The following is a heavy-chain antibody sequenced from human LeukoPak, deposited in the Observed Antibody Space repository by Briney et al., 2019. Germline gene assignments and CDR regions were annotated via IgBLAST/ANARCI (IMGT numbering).Heavy chain of an antibody. CDR3: ARGPYAMEYFQH. Sequence: PSETLSLTCTVSGGSISSGDYYWSWIRQPPGKGLEWIGEINHSGSTNYNPSLKSRVTISGDTSKNQFSLKLSSVTAADTAVYYCARGPYAMEYFQHWGQGTLVTVSS. V-gene: IGHV4-39*07. D-gene: IGHD2-8*01. J-gene: IGHJ1*01. CDR2: INHSGST. CDR1: GGSISSGDYY.